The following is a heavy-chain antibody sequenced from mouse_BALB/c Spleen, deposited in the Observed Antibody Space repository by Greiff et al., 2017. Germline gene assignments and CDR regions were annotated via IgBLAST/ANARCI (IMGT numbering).Heavy chain of an antibody. D-gene: IGHD1-2*01. J-gene: IGHJ4*01. V-gene: IGHV14-3*02. CDR3: ARWITTAFYAMDY. Sequence: VQIQQSGAELVKPGASVKLSCTASGFNIKDTYMHWVKQRPEQGLEWIGRIDPANGNTKYDPKFQGKATITADTSSNTAYLQLSSLTSEDTAVYYCARWITTAFYAMDYWGQGTSVTVSS. CDR1: GFNIKDTY. CDR2: IDPANGNT.